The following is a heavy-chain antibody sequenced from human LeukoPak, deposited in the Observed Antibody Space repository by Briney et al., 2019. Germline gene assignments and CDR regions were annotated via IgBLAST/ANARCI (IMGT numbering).Heavy chain of an antibody. D-gene: IGHD3-9*01. J-gene: IGHJ4*02. CDR2: ISYDGSNK. CDR3: ARHSKRGSDVLTSILY. Sequence: GGSLRLSCAASGFTFSNYAMHWVRQAPDKGLEWVAVISYDGSNKYYADPVKGRFTISRDNSNNTLYLQLNSLRAEDTALYYCARHSKRGSDVLTSILYWGQGTRVIVSS. CDR1: GFTFSNYA. V-gene: IGHV3-30-3*01.